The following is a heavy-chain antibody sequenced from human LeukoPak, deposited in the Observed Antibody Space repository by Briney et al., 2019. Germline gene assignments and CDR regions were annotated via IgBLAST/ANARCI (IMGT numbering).Heavy chain of an antibody. J-gene: IGHJ4*02. V-gene: IGHV3-33*01. Sequence: GGSLRLSCAASGFTFYNHGMHWVRQAPGKGLEWVAVIWYDGNNKYYADSVKGRFTVSRENSKNTLYLQMNSLRAEDTAVYYCARELQQYDYVWGSYRLGYWGQGTLVTVSS. CDR2: IWYDGNNK. CDR1: GFTFYNHG. D-gene: IGHD3-16*02. CDR3: ARELQQYDYVWGSYRLGY.